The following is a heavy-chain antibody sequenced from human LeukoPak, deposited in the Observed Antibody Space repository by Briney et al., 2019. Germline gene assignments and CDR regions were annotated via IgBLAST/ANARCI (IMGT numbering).Heavy chain of an antibody. Sequence: PGGSLRLSCAASGFTFSSYSMNWVRQAPGKGLEWVSSISSSSSYIYYADSVKGRFTISRDNAKNSLYLQMNSLRAEDTAVYYCARGSTEGITMVRGVRIHAFDIWGQGTMVTVSS. D-gene: IGHD3-10*01. J-gene: IGHJ3*02. V-gene: IGHV3-21*01. CDR1: GFTFSSYS. CDR2: ISSSSSYI. CDR3: ARGSTEGITMVRGVRIHAFDI.